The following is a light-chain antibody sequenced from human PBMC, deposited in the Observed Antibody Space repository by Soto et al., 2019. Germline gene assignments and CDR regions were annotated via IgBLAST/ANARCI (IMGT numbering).Light chain of an antibody. Sequence: DIQMTQSPSTLSASVGDRVTITCRASQSISSWLAWYQQKPGKAPKLLIYDVSSLESGVSSRFGGSGSGTEFSLTISSLQPDDSATYYCQQYNTFWTFGQGTKVDIK. CDR2: DVS. V-gene: IGKV1-5*01. CDR3: QQYNTFWT. CDR1: QSISSW. J-gene: IGKJ1*01.